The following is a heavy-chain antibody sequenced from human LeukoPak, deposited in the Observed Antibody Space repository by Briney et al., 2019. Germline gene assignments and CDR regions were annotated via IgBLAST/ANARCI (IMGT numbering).Heavy chain of an antibody. J-gene: IGHJ3*02. CDR3: ARYSYGYSAFDI. V-gene: IGHV4-61*02. CDR1: GGSISSGFYY. D-gene: IGHD5-18*01. CDR2: IYTSGIT. Sequence: SQTLSLTCTVSGGSISSGFYYWSWIRQPAGKGLEWIGRIYTSGITNYNPSLKSRVTISVDTSKNQFSLKLSSVTAADTAVYYCARYSYGYSAFDIWGQGTMVTVSS.